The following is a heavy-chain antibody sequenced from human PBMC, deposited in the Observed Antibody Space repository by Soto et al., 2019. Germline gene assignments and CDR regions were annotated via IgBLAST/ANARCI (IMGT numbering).Heavy chain of an antibody. CDR2: IYPGDSDT. J-gene: IGHJ6*02. CDR1: GYSFTSYW. CDR3: AGNLYSSGYYYYGMDV. D-gene: IGHD6-19*01. V-gene: IGHV5-51*01. Sequence: PGESLKISCKGSGYSFTSYWIGWVRQMPGKGLEWMGIIYPGDSDTRYSPSFQGQVTISADKSISTAYLQWSSLKASDTAMYYCAGNLYSSGYYYYGMDVWGQGTTVTVSS.